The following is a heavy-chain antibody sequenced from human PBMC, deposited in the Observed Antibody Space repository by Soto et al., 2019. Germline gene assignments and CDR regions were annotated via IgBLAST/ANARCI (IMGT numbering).Heavy chain of an antibody. CDR1: GYTFPSYG. J-gene: IGHJ6*02. CDR3: ARVKAGEGYYYYYGMDV. Sequence: ASVKVSCKASGYTFPSYGISWVRQAPGQGLEWMGWISAYNGNTNYAQKLQGRVTMTTDTSTSTAYMELRSLRSDDTAVYYCARVKAGEGYYYYYGMDVWGQGTTVTVSS. CDR2: ISAYNGNT. D-gene: IGHD7-27*01. V-gene: IGHV1-18*04.